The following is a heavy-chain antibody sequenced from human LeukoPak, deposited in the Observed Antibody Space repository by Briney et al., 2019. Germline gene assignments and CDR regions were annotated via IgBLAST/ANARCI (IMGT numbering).Heavy chain of an antibody. J-gene: IGHJ4*02. V-gene: IGHV4-59*12. D-gene: IGHD3-3*01. CDR3: VRTDPWDLEYYFDY. Sequence: SETLSLTCAVYGGSFSGYYWSWIRQPPGKGLEWIGYIFYSGTTKYNPSLRSRVTISADTSKNQFSLKLSSVTAADTAVYYCVRTDPWDLEYYFDYWGQGALVSVSS. CDR2: IFYSGTT. CDR1: GGSFSGYY.